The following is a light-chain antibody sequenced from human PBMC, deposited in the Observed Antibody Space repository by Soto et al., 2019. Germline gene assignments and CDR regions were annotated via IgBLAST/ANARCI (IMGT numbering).Light chain of an antibody. Sequence: EIVMPQSPATLSVSPGERATLSCRASQSVNINLAWYQQKPGQAPRLLIYGASTRATGIPARFSGSGSGTEFTLAISSLQSEDFAVYFCQQYNSWWTFGQGTKV. V-gene: IGKV3D-15*01. CDR3: QQYNSWWT. CDR2: GAS. CDR1: QSVNIN. J-gene: IGKJ1*01.